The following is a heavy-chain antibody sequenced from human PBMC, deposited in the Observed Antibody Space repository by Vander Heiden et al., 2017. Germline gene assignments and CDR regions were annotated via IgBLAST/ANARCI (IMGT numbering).Heavy chain of an antibody. D-gene: IGHD2-2*03. CDR1: GVSLSTTGVG. J-gene: IGHJ4*02. CDR3: GHRLVGSGSSWDGGVFDD. CDR2: IYWDDDK. V-gene: IGHV2-5*02. Sequence: QIALEESGRARVKPTQSLMLTCTFAGVSLSTTGVGVGWIRQLPGQSLEWLGVIYWDDDKRYSPSLKSRLTITKDTSKTEVVPTISNMDPVDTATYYCGHRLVGSGSSWDGGVFDDWGQGSLVTVSS.